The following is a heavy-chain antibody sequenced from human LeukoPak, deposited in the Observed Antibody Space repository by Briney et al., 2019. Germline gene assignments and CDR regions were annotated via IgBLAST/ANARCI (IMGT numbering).Heavy chain of an antibody. CDR2: IDPSDSYT. D-gene: IGHD3-9*01. V-gene: IGHV5-10-1*01. Sequence: GESLKISCKGSGSRFTSYWISWVRQMPGKGLEWMGRIDPSDSYTNYSPSFQGHVTISADKSISTAYLQWSSLKASDTAMYYCARRRYFDWLLFRPDAFDIWGQGTMVTVSS. J-gene: IGHJ3*02. CDR1: GSRFTSYW. CDR3: ARRRYFDWLLFRPDAFDI.